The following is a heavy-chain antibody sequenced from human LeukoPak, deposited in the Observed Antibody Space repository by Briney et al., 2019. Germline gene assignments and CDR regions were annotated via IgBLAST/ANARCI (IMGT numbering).Heavy chain of an antibody. CDR1: GFTFSSYW. J-gene: IGHJ6*02. CDR3: AKYCGGDCYGMDV. CDR2: IKQDGSEK. Sequence: SGGSLRLSCTASGFTFSSYWMSWVRQAPGKGLEWVANIKQDGSEKDYVDSVKGRFTISRGNAKNSLYLQMNSLRAEDTAVYYCAKYCGGDCYGMDVWGQGTTVTASS. D-gene: IGHD2-21*01. V-gene: IGHV3-7*01.